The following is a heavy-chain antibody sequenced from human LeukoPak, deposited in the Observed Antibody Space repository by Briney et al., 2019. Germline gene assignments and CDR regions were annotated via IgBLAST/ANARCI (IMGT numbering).Heavy chain of an antibody. D-gene: IGHD3-3*01. CDR2: INPNSGGT. CDR3: ATRVVTGDAFDI. J-gene: IGHJ3*02. Sequence: ASVKVSCKASGYTFTGYYVHWVRQAPGQGLEWMGWINPNSGGTNYAQKFQGRVTMTRDTSISTAYMELSRLRSDDTAVYYCATRVVTGDAFDIWGQGTMVTVSS. V-gene: IGHV1-2*02. CDR1: GYTFTGYY.